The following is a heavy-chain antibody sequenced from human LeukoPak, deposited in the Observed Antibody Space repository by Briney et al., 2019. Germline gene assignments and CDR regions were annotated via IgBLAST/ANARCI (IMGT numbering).Heavy chain of an antibody. J-gene: IGHJ4*02. CDR3: AKGIGSESDF. V-gene: IGHV3-30*18. Sequence: GRFLRLSCAGSGFTFSHYGMHWVRQAPGQGLEWVAVISHDGSHKNYADSVKGRFSISRDNSKDTLYLQLNSLRAEDTAVYYCAKGIGSESDFWGQGTLVTVSS. CDR1: GFTFSHYG. D-gene: IGHD2-21*01. CDR2: ISHDGSHK.